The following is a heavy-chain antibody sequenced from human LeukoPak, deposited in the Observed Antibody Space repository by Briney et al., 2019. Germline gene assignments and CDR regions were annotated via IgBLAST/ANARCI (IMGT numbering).Heavy chain of an antibody. J-gene: IGHJ3*02. CDR1: GYSISSGYY. Sequence: SETLSLTCAVSGYSISSGYYLGWIRQPPGKGLEWIGSIYHSGSTYYNPSLKSRVTISVDTSKNQFSLKLSSVTAADTAVYYCARYMIATGEGAFDIWGQGTMVTVSS. CDR3: ARYMIATGEGAFDI. CDR2: IYHSGST. V-gene: IGHV4-38-2*01. D-gene: IGHD3-22*01.